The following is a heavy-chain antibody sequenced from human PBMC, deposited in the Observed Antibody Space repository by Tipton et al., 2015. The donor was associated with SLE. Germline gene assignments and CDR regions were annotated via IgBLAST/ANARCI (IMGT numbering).Heavy chain of an antibody. D-gene: IGHD1-26*01. V-gene: IGHV4-34*01. CDR3: ESGAVGATSAFDI. CDR2: INHSGNT. CDR1: GGSFSGYY. Sequence: TLSLTCAVYGGSFSGYYWSWIRQPPGKGPEWIGEINHSGNTNQNPSLKSRVTISVDTSKNQFSLKVSSVTAADTAVYYCESGAVGATSAFDIWGQGTMVTVSS. J-gene: IGHJ3*02.